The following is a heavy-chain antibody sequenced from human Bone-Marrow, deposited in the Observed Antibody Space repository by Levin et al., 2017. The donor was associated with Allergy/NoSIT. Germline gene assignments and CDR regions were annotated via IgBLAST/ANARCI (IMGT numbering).Heavy chain of an antibody. CDR1: GYTFTNFA. CDR3: ARVHSSGWDA. D-gene: IGHD6-19*01. V-gene: IGHV1-18*01. Sequence: GESLKISCKASGYTFTNFAVSWVRQAPGQGLEWMGWISASIGTTNYAQNLQGRVTMTTDTSTSTAYMDLTRLRSDDTAIYYCARVHSSGWDAWGRGTLVTVSS. J-gene: IGHJ4*02. CDR2: ISASIGTT.